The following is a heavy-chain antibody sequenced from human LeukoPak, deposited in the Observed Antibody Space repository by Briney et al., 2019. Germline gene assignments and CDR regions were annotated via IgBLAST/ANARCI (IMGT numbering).Heavy chain of an antibody. CDR1: GFTFSSYW. Sequence: GGSLRLSCAASGFTFSSYWMSWVRQAPGNGPERVANIKEDESEKNYVDSVKGRFTISRDSAKNSLYLQMNRLRAEDTAVYYCARVGSGTSYRPFDYWGQGTLVTVSS. D-gene: IGHD3-10*01. CDR2: IKEDESEK. J-gene: IGHJ4*02. CDR3: ARVGSGTSYRPFDY. V-gene: IGHV3-7*01.